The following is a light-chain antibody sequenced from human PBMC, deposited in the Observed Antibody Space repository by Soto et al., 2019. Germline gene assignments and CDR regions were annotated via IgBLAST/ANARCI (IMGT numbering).Light chain of an antibody. V-gene: IGKV3-20*01. CDR3: QQYSSMPPT. CDR1: QSVSSNY. Sequence: EIVLTQSPGTLSLSPGEGATLSCRASQSVSSNYLAWYQQKPGQAPSHLIYGASSRATGIPDRFSGSGSGTDFTLTISRLEPEDFAVYYCQQYSSMPPTFGQGTKVEIK. CDR2: GAS. J-gene: IGKJ1*01.